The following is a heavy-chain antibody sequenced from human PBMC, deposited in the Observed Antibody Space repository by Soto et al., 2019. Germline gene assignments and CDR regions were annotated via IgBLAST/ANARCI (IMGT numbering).Heavy chain of an antibody. CDR1: GYTFTSYG. J-gene: IGHJ1*01. CDR2: ISAYNGNT. D-gene: IGHD6-13*01. CDR3: ATDSSSFGVHH. V-gene: IGHV1-18*01. Sequence: ASVKVSCKASGYTFTSYGISWVRQAPGQGLEWMGWISAYNGNTNYAQKLQGRVTMTTDTSTSTAYMELRSLRSEDTAVYYCATDSSSFGVHHWGQGTLVTVSS.